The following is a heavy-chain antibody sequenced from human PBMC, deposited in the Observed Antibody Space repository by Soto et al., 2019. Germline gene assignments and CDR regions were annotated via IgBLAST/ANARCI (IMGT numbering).Heavy chain of an antibody. J-gene: IGHJ6*02. V-gene: IGHV3-53*01. CDR3: ARDYVGIPPHQTPYGMGV. D-gene: IGHD2-21*01. CDR1: VFTVSINY. Sequence: GGSLRLSCAASVFTVSINYMSWVRQAPGKGLDWVSVIYSGGSTYYADSVKGRFTISRDNSKNTLYLQMNSLRAEDTAVYYCARDYVGIPPHQTPYGMGVWGQGTTVTVSS. CDR2: IYSGGST.